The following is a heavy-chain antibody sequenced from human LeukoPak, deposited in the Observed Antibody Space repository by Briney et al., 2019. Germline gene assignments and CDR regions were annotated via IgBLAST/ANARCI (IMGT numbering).Heavy chain of an antibody. J-gene: IGHJ4*02. CDR1: GFTFSSYT. CDR3: ARPHCGGGSCYLDY. CDR2: ISTSHSYI. V-gene: IGHV3-21*04. D-gene: IGHD2-15*01. Sequence: GGSLRLSCTASGFTFSSYTFNWVRQAPGKGLEWVSSISTSHSYIYYADSVKGRFTISRDNSKNTLYLQMNNLRAEDAAVYYCARPHCGGGSCYLDYWGQGTLVTVSS.